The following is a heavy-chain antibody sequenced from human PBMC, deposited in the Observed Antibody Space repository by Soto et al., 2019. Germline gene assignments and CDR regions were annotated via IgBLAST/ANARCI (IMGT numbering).Heavy chain of an antibody. CDR3: ARNDPLKRITMILVVVTTRPKYYY. V-gene: IGHV3-13*05. D-gene: IGHD3-22*01. CDR2: IGTAGDP. Sequence: LRVSCVASGFTFSRYEMNWVRQAPGKGLEWVSAIGTAGDPYYPGSVRCRFTISRENAKNSLYLLLNSLRAGDTAAYYCARNDPLKRITMILVVVTTRPKYYY. CDR1: GFTFSRYE. J-gene: IGHJ6*01.